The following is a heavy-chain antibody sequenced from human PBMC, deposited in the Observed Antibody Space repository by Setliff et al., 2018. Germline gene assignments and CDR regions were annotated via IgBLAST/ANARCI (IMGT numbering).Heavy chain of an antibody. CDR2: INQDGSAK. CDR3: ARDGVFYAMDF. CDR1: GFDFSYYY. D-gene: IGHD3-10*01. V-gene: IGHV3-7*01. Sequence: PGGSLRLSCAASGFDFSYYYMSWARQAPGKGLEWVANINQDGSAKYYVDSVKGRFTISRDNAKNSLYLQMNSLRAEDSAVYYCARDGVFYAMDFWGQGTTVTVSS. J-gene: IGHJ6*02.